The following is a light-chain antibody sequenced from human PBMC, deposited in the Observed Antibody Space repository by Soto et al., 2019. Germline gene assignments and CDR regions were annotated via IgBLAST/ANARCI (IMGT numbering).Light chain of an antibody. V-gene: IGKV3D-20*02. CDR2: DAS. CDR3: QQYNNWPLT. Sequence: EFVLTQSPGTLSLSPGERATLSCRASQTVRNNYLAWYQQKLGQAPRLLIYDASSRATGIPDRFSGSGSGTESTLTISSLQSEDFAVYYCQQYNNWPLTFGGGTKVDIK. J-gene: IGKJ4*01. CDR1: QTVRNNY.